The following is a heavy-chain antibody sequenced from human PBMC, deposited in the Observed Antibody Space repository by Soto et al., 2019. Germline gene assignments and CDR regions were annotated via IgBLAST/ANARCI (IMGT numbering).Heavy chain of an antibody. Sequence: PSETLSLTCTVSGGSISSGVYYWSWILQHPGKGLEWIGYIYYSGSTYYNPSLKSRVTISVDTSKNQFSLKLSSVTAADTAVYYCARVGHVVVVAATDARYYFDYWGQGTLVTVSS. J-gene: IGHJ4*02. CDR2: IYYSGST. CDR3: ARVGHVVVVAATDARYYFDY. V-gene: IGHV4-31*03. CDR1: GGSISSGVYY. D-gene: IGHD2-15*01.